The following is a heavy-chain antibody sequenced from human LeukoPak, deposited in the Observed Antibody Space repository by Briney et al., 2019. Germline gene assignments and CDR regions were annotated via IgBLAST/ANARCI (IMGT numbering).Heavy chain of an antibody. D-gene: IGHD3-22*01. CDR3: ARHPSRSYYYDSSGYSTGSYGMDV. V-gene: IGHV4-59*01. CDR1: GGSISSSY. Sequence: SETLSLTCSVSGGSISSSYCSWIRQPPGKGLEWIGNIYYSGSTNYNPSLKSRVTISVDTSKNQFSLKLSSVTAADTAVYYCARHPSRSYYYDSSGYSTGSYGMDVWGQGTTVTVSS. CDR2: IYYSGST. J-gene: IGHJ6*02.